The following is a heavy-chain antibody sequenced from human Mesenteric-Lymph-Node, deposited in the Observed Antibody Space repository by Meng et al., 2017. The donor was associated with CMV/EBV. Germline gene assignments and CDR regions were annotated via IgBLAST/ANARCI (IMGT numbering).Heavy chain of an antibody. Sequence: GESLKISCAAAGFTFKSYAFHWVRQAPGKGLEWVAVIWYNGITKFYADSVQGRFTITRDNSKNSMYLQMNSLRPEDTATYYCARSPGGWEPFDYWGQGTLVTVSS. J-gene: IGHJ4*02. CDR1: GFTFKSYA. V-gene: IGHV3-33*01. D-gene: IGHD1-26*01. CDR2: IWYNGITK. CDR3: ARSPGGWEPFDY.